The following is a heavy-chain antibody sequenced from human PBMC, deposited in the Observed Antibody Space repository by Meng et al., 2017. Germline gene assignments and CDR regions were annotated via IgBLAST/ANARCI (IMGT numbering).Heavy chain of an antibody. V-gene: IGHV1-69*05. CDR3: ARDQQLALPPAWAAFDI. D-gene: IGHD6-13*01. J-gene: IGHJ3*02. CDR2: IIPIFGTA. CDR1: GGTFSSYA. Sequence: SVKVSCKASGGTFSSYAISWVRQAPGQGLEWIGGIIPIFGTANYAQKFQGRVTMTRDTSTSTVYMELSSLRSEDTAVYYCARDQQLALPPAWAAFDIWGQGTMVTVSS.